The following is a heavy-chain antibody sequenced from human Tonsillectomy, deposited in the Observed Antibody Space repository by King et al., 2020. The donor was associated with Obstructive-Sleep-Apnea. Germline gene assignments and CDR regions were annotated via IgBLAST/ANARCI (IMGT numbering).Heavy chain of an antibody. V-gene: IGHV3-30-3*01. CDR1: GFPFSTYT. CDR3: AGTGWGSYTSACFDY. J-gene: IGHJ4*02. CDR2: ISYDGSNK. D-gene: IGHD6-19*01. Sequence: VQLVESGGGVVQPGRSLRLSCAASGFPFSTYTMHWVRQAPGKGLEWVAVISYDGSNKYYADSVKGRFTISRDNSKSTLYLQMNSLRADDRAVYYCAGTGWGSYTSACFDYWGQGTLVTVSS.